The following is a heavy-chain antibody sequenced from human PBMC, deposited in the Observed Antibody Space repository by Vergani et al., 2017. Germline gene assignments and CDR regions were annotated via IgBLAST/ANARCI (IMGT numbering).Heavy chain of an antibody. D-gene: IGHD3-22*01. V-gene: IGHV3-21*04. Sequence: EVQLLESGGGLVQPGGSLRLSCAASGFTFSSYAMSWVRQAPGKGLEWVSSISSSSSYIYYADSVKGRFTISRDNAKNSLYLQMNSLRSEDTAVYYCARDLHPFYYYDSSGSSRGVWGWFDPWGQGTLVTVSS. CDR3: ARDLHPFYYYDSSGSSRGVWGWFDP. J-gene: IGHJ5*02. CDR1: GFTFSSYA. CDR2: ISSSSSYI.